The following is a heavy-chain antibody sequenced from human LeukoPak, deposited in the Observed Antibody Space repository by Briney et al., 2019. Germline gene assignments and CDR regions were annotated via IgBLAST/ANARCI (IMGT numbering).Heavy chain of an antibody. Sequence: ASVKVSCKASGYTFTSYDINWVRQATGQGLEWMGWMNPNSGNTGYAQKFQGRVTMTRNTSISTAYMELGSLRSEDTAVYYCVTRGYCTNGVCYYYYMDVWGKGTTVTVSS. J-gene: IGHJ6*03. CDR1: GYTFTSYD. D-gene: IGHD2-8*01. CDR2: MNPNSGNT. CDR3: VTRGYCTNGVCYYYYMDV. V-gene: IGHV1-8*01.